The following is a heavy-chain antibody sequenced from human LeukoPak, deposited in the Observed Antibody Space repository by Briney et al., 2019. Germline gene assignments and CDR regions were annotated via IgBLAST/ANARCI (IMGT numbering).Heavy chain of an antibody. D-gene: IGHD6-19*01. CDR2: IKPNSGGT. V-gene: IGHV1-2*02. CDR3: ATDQTPSTIAVPGTVFDY. CDR1: GYTFTGCY. Sequence: GASVKVSCKASGYTFTGCYMHWVRQAPGQGLEWMGWIKPNSGGTNYAQKFQGRVTMTRDTSISTAYMELSRLRSDDTAVYYCATDQTPSTIAVPGTVFDYWGQGTLVPVSS. J-gene: IGHJ4*02.